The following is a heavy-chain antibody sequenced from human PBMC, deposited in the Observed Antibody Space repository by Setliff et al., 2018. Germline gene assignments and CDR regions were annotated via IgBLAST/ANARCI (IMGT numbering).Heavy chain of an antibody. CDR3: ARDEGMGNYYDSSGYF. CDR2: ISSSSSTI. J-gene: IGHJ4*02. V-gene: IGHV3-48*04. D-gene: IGHD3-22*01. CDR1: GFTFSSYS. Sequence: GGSLRLSCAASGFTFSSYSMNWVCQAPGKGLEWVSYISSSSSTIYYADSVKGRFTISRDNAKNSLYLQMNSLRAEDTAVYYCARDEGMGNYYDSSGYFWGQGTLVTVSS.